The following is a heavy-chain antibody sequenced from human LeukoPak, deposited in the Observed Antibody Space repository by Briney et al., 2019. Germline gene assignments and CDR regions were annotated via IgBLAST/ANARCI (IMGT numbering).Heavy chain of an antibody. J-gene: IGHJ4*02. D-gene: IGHD5-18*01. V-gene: IGHV4-59*12. CDR1: GGSISSYY. Sequence: SETLSLTCTVSGGSISSYYWSWIRQPPGKGLEWIGYIYYSGSTNYNPSLKSRVTISVDTSKNQFSLKLSSVTAADTAVYYCARGRYLAWGTAMVHYFDYWGQGTLVTVSS. CDR3: ARGRYLAWGTAMVHYFDY. CDR2: IYYSGST.